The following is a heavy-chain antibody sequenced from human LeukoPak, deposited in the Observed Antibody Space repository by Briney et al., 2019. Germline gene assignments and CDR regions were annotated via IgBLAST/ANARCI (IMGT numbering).Heavy chain of an antibody. CDR2: IYYSGST. J-gene: IGHJ6*03. CDR1: GGSISSSSYY. Sequence: SETLSLTCTVSGGSISSSSYYWGWIRQPPGKGLEWIGSIYYSGSTYYNPSLKSRVTISVDTSKNQFSLKLSSVTAADTAVYYCARVGGRLDYYYYMDVWGKGTTVTVSS. D-gene: IGHD4-11*01. CDR3: ARVGGRLDYYYYMDV. V-gene: IGHV4-39*07.